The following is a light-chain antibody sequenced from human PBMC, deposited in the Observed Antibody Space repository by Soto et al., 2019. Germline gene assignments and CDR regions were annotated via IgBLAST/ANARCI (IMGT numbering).Light chain of an antibody. CDR1: QSISDW. CDR2: RAS. CDR3: QQYYIYWT. Sequence: DIQMTQSPSTVSASIGDRVTITCRASQSISDWLAWYQQKPGKAPKLLIKRASSLESGVPSRFSASGSGTEFTLTISSLQPADFATDNCQQYYIYWTFGQGTKVEIK. V-gene: IGKV1-5*03. J-gene: IGKJ1*01.